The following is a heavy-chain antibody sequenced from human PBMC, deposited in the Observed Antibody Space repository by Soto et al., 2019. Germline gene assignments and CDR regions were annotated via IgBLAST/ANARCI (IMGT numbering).Heavy chain of an antibody. J-gene: IGHJ3*02. D-gene: IGHD1-1*01. V-gene: IGHV3-30*18. CDR3: AKDGWMSTIRGDAFSI. Sequence: GGSLRLSCVASGFTFSNYGMHWVRQAPGKGLEWVAFVSYRGTNKYHADSVKGRFTISRDDSRNTVYLQTNSLRAEDTAVYFCAKDGWMSTIRGDAFSIWGQGTGVTVSS. CDR2: VSYRGTNK. CDR1: GFTFSNYG.